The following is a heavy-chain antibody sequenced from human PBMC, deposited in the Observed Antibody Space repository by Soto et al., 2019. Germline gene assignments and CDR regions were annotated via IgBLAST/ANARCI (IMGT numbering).Heavy chain of an antibody. CDR3: AREGSDYVWGSYRYGYFDL. CDR2: INAGNGNT. V-gene: IGHV1-3*01. D-gene: IGHD3-16*02. J-gene: IGHJ2*01. Sequence: VQLVQSGAEVKKPGASVKVSCKASGYTFTSYAMHWVRQAPGQRLEWMGWINAGNGNTKYSQKFQGRVTITRDTSASTAYMELSSLRSEDTAVYYCAREGSDYVWGSYRYGYFDLWGRGTLVTVSS. CDR1: GYTFTSYA.